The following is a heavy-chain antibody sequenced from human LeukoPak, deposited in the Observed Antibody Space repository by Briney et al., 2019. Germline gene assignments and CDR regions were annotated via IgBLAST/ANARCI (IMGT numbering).Heavy chain of an antibody. CDR1: GYSISSGHY. CDR2: MYHSGST. J-gene: IGHJ5*02. CDR3: ARGPRFGELLWHWFDP. V-gene: IGHV4-38-2*02. D-gene: IGHD3-10*01. Sequence: SETLSLTCTVSGYSISSGHYWGWIRPPPGKGLEWIGSMYHSGSTYYNPPLKSRVTISEDTSKNQFSLKLRSVTAADTAVYYCARGPRFGELLWHWFDPWGQGTLVTVSS.